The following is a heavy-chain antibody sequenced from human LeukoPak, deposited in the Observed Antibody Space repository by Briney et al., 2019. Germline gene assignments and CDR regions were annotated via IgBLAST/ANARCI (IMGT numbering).Heavy chain of an antibody. V-gene: IGHV4-39*07. CDR2: IYYSGST. CDR3: ARGVRWFGESKYYYYYMDV. J-gene: IGHJ6*03. CDR1: GGSISSSSYY. Sequence: SETLSLTCTVSGGSISSSSYYWGWIRQPPGKGLEWIGNIYYSGSTYYNESLESRVTISIDTSKNQFSLKLSSVTAADTAVYYCARGVRWFGESKYYYYYMDVWGKGTTVTISS. D-gene: IGHD3-10*01.